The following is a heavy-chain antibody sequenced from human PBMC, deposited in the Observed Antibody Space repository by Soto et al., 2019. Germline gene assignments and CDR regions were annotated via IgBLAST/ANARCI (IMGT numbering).Heavy chain of an antibody. D-gene: IGHD2-15*01. CDR1: DGSISSYY. J-gene: IGHJ4*02. CDR2: IYYSGSI. Sequence: SETLSLTCTVSDGSISSYYLTWIRQPPGKGLEWIGYIYYSGSINYNPSLTSRLTISVDTSKNQFSLKLSSVTAADTAVYYCARLRGNCSGGSCYPDYWGQGTLVTVSS. V-gene: IGHV4-59*01. CDR3: ARLRGNCSGGSCYPDY.